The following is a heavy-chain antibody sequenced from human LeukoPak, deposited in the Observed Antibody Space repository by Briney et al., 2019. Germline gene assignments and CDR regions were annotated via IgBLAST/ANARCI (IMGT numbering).Heavy chain of an antibody. Sequence: GGSLRLSCAASGFTFSDYYMSWIRQAPGKGLEWVSYISSSGSTIYYADSVKGQFTISRDNAKNSLYLQMNSLRAEDTAVYYCARDDYGDYVLDAFDIWGQGTMVTVSS. V-gene: IGHV3-11*04. CDR1: GFTFSDYY. D-gene: IGHD4-17*01. J-gene: IGHJ3*02. CDR3: ARDDYGDYVLDAFDI. CDR2: ISSSGSTI.